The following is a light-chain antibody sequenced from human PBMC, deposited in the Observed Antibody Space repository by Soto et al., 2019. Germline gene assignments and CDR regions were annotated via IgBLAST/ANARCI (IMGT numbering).Light chain of an antibody. CDR2: AAS. J-gene: IGKJ1*01. Sequence: IQMTQSPSSLSASVGDRVTITCRASQSIVTNLNWYRQKPGKAPELLIYAASILQSEVPSRFRGSGSGTDFSLTISSLQPEDFASYYCQQSYNVLSWTFGQGTKVDI. V-gene: IGKV1-39*01. CDR1: QSIVTN. CDR3: QQSYNVLSWT.